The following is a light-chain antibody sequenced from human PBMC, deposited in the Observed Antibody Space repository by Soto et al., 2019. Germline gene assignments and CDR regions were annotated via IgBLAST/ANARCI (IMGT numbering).Light chain of an antibody. J-gene: IGLJ3*02. V-gene: IGLV2-14*01. CDR1: SSDVGGSNR. Sequence: QSALTQPASVTGSPGQSITISCTGISSDVGGSNRVSWYQHYPGTAPKLMIYEVGNRPSGVSDRFSASKSGNTASLIISGLQPEDEADYYCSSYTITNSWVFGGGTKLTVL. CDR2: EVG. CDR3: SSYTITNSWV.